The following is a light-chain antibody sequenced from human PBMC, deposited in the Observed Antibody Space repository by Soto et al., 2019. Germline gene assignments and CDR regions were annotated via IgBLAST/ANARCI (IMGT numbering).Light chain of an antibody. CDR2: EVS. J-gene: IGLJ1*01. CDR3: SSYTSSSTLDV. Sequence: QSVLTQPASVSGSLGQSITISCTGTSSDVGGYNYVSWYQHHPGKAPKLMIYEVSNRPSGVSYRFSGSKSGNTASLTISGLQAEDEADYYCSSYTSSSTLDVFGTGTKVTVL. V-gene: IGLV2-14*01. CDR1: SSDVGGYNY.